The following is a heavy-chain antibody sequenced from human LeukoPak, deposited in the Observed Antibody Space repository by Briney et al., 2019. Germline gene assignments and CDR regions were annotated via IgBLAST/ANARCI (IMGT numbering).Heavy chain of an antibody. CDR3: ARGTAGYHSSYFDY. D-gene: IGHD3-16*02. CDR1: GFTFGSPW. Sequence: GSPRLSCAASGFTFGSPWMHWVRQAPGKGLVWVSRINSDGSATAYADSVKGRFTISRDNAENTLYLQMNSLRAEDTAVYYCARGTAGYHSSYFDYWGQGTLVTVSS. V-gene: IGHV3-74*01. J-gene: IGHJ4*02. CDR2: INSDGSAT.